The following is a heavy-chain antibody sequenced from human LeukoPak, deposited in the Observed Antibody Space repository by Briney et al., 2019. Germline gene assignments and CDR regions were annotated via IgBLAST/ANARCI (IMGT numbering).Heavy chain of an antibody. V-gene: IGHV3-21*01. J-gene: IGHJ4*02. CDR3: ARSLSVVTAYLDY. CDR1: GFTFGNYT. Sequence: GGSLRLSCVASGFTFGNYTMNWVRQAPGKGLEWVSFISRSSNIYYADSVKGRFTISRDNAKNSLYLQMNSLRAEDTAVYYCARSLSVVTAYLDYWGQGMLVTVSS. CDR2: ISRSSNI. D-gene: IGHD2-21*02.